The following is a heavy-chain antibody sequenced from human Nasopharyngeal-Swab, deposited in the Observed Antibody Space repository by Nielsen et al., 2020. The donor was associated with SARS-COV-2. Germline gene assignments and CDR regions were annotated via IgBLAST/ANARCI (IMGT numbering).Heavy chain of an antibody. CDR1: GGSISSSSYY. CDR3: ARSRELRYFDWSYYYYYYMDV. D-gene: IGHD3-9*01. J-gene: IGHJ6*03. V-gene: IGHV4-39*07. Sequence: SETLSLTCTVSGGSISSSSYYWGWIRQPPGKGLEWIGSIYYSGSTNYNPSLKSRVTISVDTSKNQFSLKLSSVTAADTAVYYCARSRELRYFDWSYYYYYYMDVWGKGTTVTVSS. CDR2: IYYSGST.